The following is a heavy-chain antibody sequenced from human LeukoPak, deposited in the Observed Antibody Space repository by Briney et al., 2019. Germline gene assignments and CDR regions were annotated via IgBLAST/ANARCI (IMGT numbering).Heavy chain of an antibody. J-gene: IGHJ4*02. CDR3: ARSRNDYVWGSYRYGITDY. V-gene: IGHV4-34*01. CDR2: INHSGST. CDR1: GGSFSGYY. Sequence: SETLSLTCAVYGGSFSGYYWSWIRQPPGKGLEWIGEINHSGSTNYNPSLKSRVTISVDTSKNRFSLKLSSVTAADTAVYYCARSRNDYVWGSYRYGITDYRGQGTLVTVSS. D-gene: IGHD3-16*02.